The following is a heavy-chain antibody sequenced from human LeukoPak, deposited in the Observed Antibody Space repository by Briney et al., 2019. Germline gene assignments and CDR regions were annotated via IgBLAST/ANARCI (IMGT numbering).Heavy chain of an antibody. CDR2: ISGGGGST. CDR1: GFTFSSYA. V-gene: IGHV3-23*01. J-gene: IGHJ4*02. D-gene: IGHD1/OR15-1a*01. CDR3: AKASRIIGTIDY. Sequence: GGSLTLSCAASGFTFSSYAMSWVRQAPGKGLEWVSAISGGGGSTNYADSVKGRFTVSRDNSKNTLYLLLNSLRAEETAVYYCAKASRIIGTIDYWGQGTLVTVSS.